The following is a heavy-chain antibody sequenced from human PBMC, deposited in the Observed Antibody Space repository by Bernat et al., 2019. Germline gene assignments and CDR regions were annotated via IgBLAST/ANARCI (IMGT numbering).Heavy chain of an antibody. D-gene: IGHD4-17*01. CDR2: IYSGGST. J-gene: IGHJ4*02. Sequence: EVQLVETGGGLIQPGGSLRLSCAASGFTVSSNYMSWVRQAPGKGLEWVSVIYSGGSTYYADSVKGRFTISRDNSKNTLYLQMNSLRAEDTAVYYCARSYGDYTRGFDYWGQGTLVTVSS. V-gene: IGHV3-53*05. CDR1: GFTVSSNY. CDR3: ARSYGDYTRGFDY.